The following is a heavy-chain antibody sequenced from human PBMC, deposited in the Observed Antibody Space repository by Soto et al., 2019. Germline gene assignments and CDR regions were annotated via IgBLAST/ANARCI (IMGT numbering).Heavy chain of an antibody. D-gene: IGHD3-16*01. V-gene: IGHV4-39*01. CDR3: ARPYAWLYFVY. CDR1: ACSISSSIYY. Sequence: SETLSLTCTVSACSISSSIYYGGWIRQPPGKGLEWIGSIFYSGSTYYNPSLKSRVTISVDTSKNQFSLKLSSVPAAHTVFYFYARPYAWLYFVYLGQG. CDR2: IFYSGST. J-gene: IGHJ4*02.